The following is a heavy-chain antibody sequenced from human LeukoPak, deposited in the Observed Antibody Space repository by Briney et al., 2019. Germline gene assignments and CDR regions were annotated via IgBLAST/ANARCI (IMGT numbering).Heavy chain of an antibody. Sequence: SETLSLTCTVPGGSISSYYWSWLRQPAGKGLEWIGRIYTSGSTNYNPSLKSRVTMSVDTSKNQFSLKLSSVTAADTAVYYCARVGYCSSTSCYTNWFDPWGQGTLVTVSS. CDR3: ARVGYCSSTSCYTNWFDP. V-gene: IGHV4-4*07. CDR1: GGSISSYY. CDR2: IYTSGST. D-gene: IGHD2-2*02. J-gene: IGHJ5*02.